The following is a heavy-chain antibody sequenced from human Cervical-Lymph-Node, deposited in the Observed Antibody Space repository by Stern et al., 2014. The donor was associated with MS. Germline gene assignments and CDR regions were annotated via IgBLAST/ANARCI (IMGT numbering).Heavy chain of an antibody. V-gene: IGHV1-2*06. CDR1: GYTFTAFF. CDR2: LNPNSDDP. CDR3: AREATRIVVGIDY. J-gene: IGHJ4*02. D-gene: IGHD3-22*01. Sequence: QVQLGQSGTKMQKPGASVKVSCKASGYTFTAFFIHWVRHVPGQGLEWMGRLNPNSDDPTYAQNFQDRITLTRDTSIGTAYLELSRLTSADTAVYYCAREATRIVVGIDYWGQGTQVTVSS.